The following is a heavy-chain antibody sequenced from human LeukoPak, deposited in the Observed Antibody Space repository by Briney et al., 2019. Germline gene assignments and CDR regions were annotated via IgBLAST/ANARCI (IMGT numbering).Heavy chain of an antibody. Sequence: SVKVSCKASGGTFGSYAISWVRQAPGQGLEWMGGIIPIFGTANYAQKFQGRVTITADESTSTAYMELSSLRSEDTAVYYCARAGYYQGDYYYYGMDVWGQGTTVTVSS. D-gene: IGHD3-9*01. CDR3: ARAGYYQGDYYYYGMDV. V-gene: IGHV1-69*13. CDR2: IIPIFGTA. J-gene: IGHJ6*02. CDR1: GGTFGSYA.